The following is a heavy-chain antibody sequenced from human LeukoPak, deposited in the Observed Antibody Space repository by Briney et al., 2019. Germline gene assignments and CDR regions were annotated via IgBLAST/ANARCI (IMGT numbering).Heavy chain of an antibody. CDR2: ISAYNGNT. Sequence: ASVKVSCKASGGTFSSYAISWVRQAPGQGLEWMGWISAYNGNTNYAQKLQGRVTMTTDTSTSTAYMELRSLRSDDTAVYYCAREPRDGYNYWDYWGQGTLVTVSS. D-gene: IGHD5-24*01. V-gene: IGHV1-18*01. CDR3: AREPRDGYNYWDY. CDR1: GGTFSSYA. J-gene: IGHJ4*02.